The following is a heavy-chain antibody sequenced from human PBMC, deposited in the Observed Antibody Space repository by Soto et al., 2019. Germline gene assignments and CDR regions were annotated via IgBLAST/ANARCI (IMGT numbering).Heavy chain of an antibody. CDR2: VKQDGSQS. Sequence: GGSLRLSCEASGFSFSRYWMSWIRQAPGKGLEWVANVKQDGSQSYLVDSVKGRFTMSRDNAKNSLFLQMNSLRVEDTAVYYCARGHNYDNGGYQYFDYWGQGTLVTVSS. CDR3: ARGHNYDNGGYQYFDY. CDR1: GFSFSRYW. D-gene: IGHD3-22*01. V-gene: IGHV3-7*01. J-gene: IGHJ4*01.